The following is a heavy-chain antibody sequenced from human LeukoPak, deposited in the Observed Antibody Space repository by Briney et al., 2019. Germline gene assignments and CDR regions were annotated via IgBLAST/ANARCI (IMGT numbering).Heavy chain of an antibody. V-gene: IGHV4-39*01. CDR3: ARLVGATTLDY. CDR2: IYYSGST. D-gene: IGHD1-26*01. CDR1: GVSIRSSSYY. J-gene: IGHJ4*02. Sequence: SETLSLTCTVSGVSIRSSSYYWGWIRQPPGKGLEWIGSIYYSGSTYYNPSLKSRVTVSVDTPRNQFSLRLNSVTAADTAVYYCARLVGATTLDYWGQGTLVTVSS.